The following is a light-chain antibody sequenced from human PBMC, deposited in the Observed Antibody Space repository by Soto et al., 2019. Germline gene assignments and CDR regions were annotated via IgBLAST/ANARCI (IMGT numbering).Light chain of an antibody. Sequence: EIVLTQSPGTLSLSPGERATLSCRTSQSVSSSYLAGYQQKPGQAPRPLIYGASSRATGIPGRFGGSGSGTDFTLTISGLEPEDVALYYCQPYCRSWWTFGQGTKVEIK. V-gene: IGKV3-20*01. CDR3: QPYCRSWWT. CDR2: GAS. J-gene: IGKJ1*01. CDR1: QSVSSSY.